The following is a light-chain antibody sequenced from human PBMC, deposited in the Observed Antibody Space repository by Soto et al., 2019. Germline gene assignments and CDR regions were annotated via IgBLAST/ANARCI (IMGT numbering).Light chain of an antibody. J-gene: IGLJ2*01. Sequence: SYELTQSPSVSVAPGKTARITCGGTNIGTKSVHWYQRKPGQAPVLVIYSDNDRPSGIAARFSGSNSGHTATLTISRVEAGDEADYYCQLWDNTGDRVLFGGGTKLTVL. CDR1: NIGTKS. CDR3: QLWDNTGDRVL. V-gene: IGLV3-21*04. CDR2: SDN.